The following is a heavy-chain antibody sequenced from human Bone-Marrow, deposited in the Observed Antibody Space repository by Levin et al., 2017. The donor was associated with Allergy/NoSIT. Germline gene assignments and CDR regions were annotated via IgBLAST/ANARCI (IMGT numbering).Heavy chain of an antibody. CDR3: ARGRILLEDGRKNYYFDY. Sequence: KTSETLSLTCAVYGGSFSGYYWSWIRQPPGKGLEWIGEINHSGSTNYNPSLKSRVTISVDTSKNQFSLKLSSVNAADTAVYYCARGRILLEDGRKNYYFDYWGQGTLVTVSS. J-gene: IGHJ4*02. D-gene: IGHD5-24*01. CDR2: INHSGST. CDR1: GGSFSGYY. V-gene: IGHV4-34*01.